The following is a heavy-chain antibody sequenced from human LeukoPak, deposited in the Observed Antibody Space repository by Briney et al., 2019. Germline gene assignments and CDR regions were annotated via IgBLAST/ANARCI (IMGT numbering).Heavy chain of an antibody. CDR3: AKDGSQGSRWTYFDY. CDR1: GFTFSRYA. D-gene: IGHD6-13*01. J-gene: IGHJ4*02. V-gene: IGHV3-30*04. Sequence: GRSLRLSCAASGFTFSRYAMHWVRQAPGKGLEWVAAISYDGSNRYYADSLKGRFTISRDNSKNTLYLQMSSLRVEDTAVYYCAKDGSQGSRWTYFDYWGQGTLVTVSS. CDR2: ISYDGSNR.